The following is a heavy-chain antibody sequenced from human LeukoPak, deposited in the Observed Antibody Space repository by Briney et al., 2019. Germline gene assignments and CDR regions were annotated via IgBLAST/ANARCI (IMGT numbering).Heavy chain of an antibody. V-gene: IGHV3-7*01. Sequence: QSGGSLRLSCAASGFTFSSYTMHWVRQAPGKGLEWVANIKQDGSEKYYVDSVKGRFTISRDNAKNSLYLQMNSLRAEDTAVYYCARSRMANFDYWGQGTLVTVSS. D-gene: IGHD5-24*01. CDR2: IKQDGSEK. J-gene: IGHJ4*02. CDR3: ARSRMANFDY. CDR1: GFTFSSYT.